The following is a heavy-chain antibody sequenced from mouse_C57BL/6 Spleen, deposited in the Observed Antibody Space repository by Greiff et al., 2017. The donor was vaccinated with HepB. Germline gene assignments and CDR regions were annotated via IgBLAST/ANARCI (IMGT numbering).Heavy chain of an antibody. CDR2: IFPRSGNT. CDR1: GYTFTSYG. J-gene: IGHJ4*01. Sequence: VQLQQSGAELARPGASVKLSCKASGYTFTSYGISWVKQRTGQGLEWIGEIFPRSGNTYYNEKFKGKATLTADKSSSTAYMELRSLTSEDSAVYFCAKIDYDYAMDYWGQGTSVTVSS. CDR3: AKIDYDYAMDY. V-gene: IGHV1-81*01. D-gene: IGHD2-4*01.